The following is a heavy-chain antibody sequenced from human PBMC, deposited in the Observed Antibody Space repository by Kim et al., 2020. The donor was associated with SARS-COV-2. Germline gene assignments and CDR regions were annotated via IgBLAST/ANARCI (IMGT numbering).Heavy chain of an antibody. CDR2: INPNSGGT. CDR3: ARLPTVTKRFDP. Sequence: ASVKVSCKASGYTFTGYYMHWVRQAPGQGLEWMGRINPNSGGTNYAQKFQGRVTMTRDTSISTAYMELSRLRSDDTAVYYCARLPTVTKRFDPWGQGTLVTVSS. D-gene: IGHD4-17*01. V-gene: IGHV1-2*06. J-gene: IGHJ5*02. CDR1: GYTFTGYY.